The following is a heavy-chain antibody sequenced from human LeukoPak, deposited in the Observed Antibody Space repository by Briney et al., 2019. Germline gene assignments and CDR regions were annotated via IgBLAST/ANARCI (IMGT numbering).Heavy chain of an antibody. Sequence: ASVKVSCKASGGTFSSYAISWVRQAPGQGLEWMGGIIPIFGTANYAQKFQGRVTITTDESTSTAYMELSSLRSEDTAVYYCARERQQLWYPTVDYWGQGTLVTVSS. J-gene: IGHJ4*02. CDR1: GGTFSSYA. CDR2: IIPIFGTA. V-gene: IGHV1-69*05. D-gene: IGHD5-18*01. CDR3: ARERQQLWYPTVDY.